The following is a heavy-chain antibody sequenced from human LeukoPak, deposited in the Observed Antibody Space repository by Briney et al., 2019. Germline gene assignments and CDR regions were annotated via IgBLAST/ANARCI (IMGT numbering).Heavy chain of an antibody. CDR3: AQDTSTDVFNY. J-gene: IGHJ4*02. Sequence: GASVKVSCKASEYTFTSYSMNWGRQPPGQGLEWMGWINTKTGNPAYAQGFTGRFVFSLDTSVSTAYLQISSLKVEDTAVYYCAQDTSTDVFNYWGQGTLVTVSS. CDR2: INTKTGNP. D-gene: IGHD5-18*01. CDR1: EYTFTSYS. V-gene: IGHV7-4-1*02.